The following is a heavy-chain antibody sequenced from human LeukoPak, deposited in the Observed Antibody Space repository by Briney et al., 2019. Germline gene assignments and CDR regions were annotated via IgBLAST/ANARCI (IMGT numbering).Heavy chain of an antibody. Sequence: SGGSLRLSCAASGFTLNSYVMSWVRQAPGKGLEWVSSVSGSGRSTYYADSVKGRFTISRDNSKNTLYLQMNSLRAEDTAVYYCAKDSGWDSSGYNWFDPWGQGTLVTVSS. D-gene: IGHD3-22*01. CDR2: VSGSGRST. J-gene: IGHJ5*02. CDR3: AKDSGWDSSGYNWFDP. CDR1: GFTLNSYV. V-gene: IGHV3-23*01.